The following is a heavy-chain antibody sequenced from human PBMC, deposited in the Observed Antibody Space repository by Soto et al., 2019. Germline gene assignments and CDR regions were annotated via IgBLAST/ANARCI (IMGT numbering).Heavy chain of an antibody. J-gene: IGHJ4*02. V-gene: IGHV3-23*01. D-gene: IGHD1-26*01. Sequence: PGGSLRLSGAGSGFTFSNYAMSWVRQAPGEGLAWVSAISGSGGSTYYADSVKGRFTISRDNSKNTLYLQMNSLRAEDTALYYCAKVPVGATGRFDYWGQGTLVTVSS. CDR3: AKVPVGATGRFDY. CDR1: GFTFSNYA. CDR2: ISGSGGST.